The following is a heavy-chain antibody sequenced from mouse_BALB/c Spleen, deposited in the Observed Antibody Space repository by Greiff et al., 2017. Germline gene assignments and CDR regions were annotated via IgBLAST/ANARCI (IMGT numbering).Heavy chain of an antibody. D-gene: IGHD3-1*01. CDR1: GFTFTDYY. V-gene: IGHV7-3*02. CDR3: ARAPAGFFDV. Sequence: EVKLVESGGGLVQPGGSLRLSCATSGFTFTDYYMSWVRQPPGKALEWLGFIRNKANGYTTEYSASVKGRFTISRDNSQSILYLQMNTLRAEDSATYYCARAPAGFFDVWGAGTTVTVSS. CDR2: IRNKANGYTT. J-gene: IGHJ1*01.